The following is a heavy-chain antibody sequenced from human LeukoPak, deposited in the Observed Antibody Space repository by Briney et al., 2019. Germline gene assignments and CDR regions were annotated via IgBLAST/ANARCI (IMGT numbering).Heavy chain of an antibody. Sequence: LGESLKISCKASGYSFINYWIGWVRQMPGKGLECMGIIYPGDSDTRYSPSFQGQVTISADKSISTAYLQWSSLKASDTAMYFCAIWSRADKNDGDLFSYWGQGTLVTVSS. D-gene: IGHD3-10*01. CDR2: IYPGDSDT. CDR3: AIWSRADKNDGDLFSY. V-gene: IGHV5-51*01. CDR1: GYSFINYW. J-gene: IGHJ4*02.